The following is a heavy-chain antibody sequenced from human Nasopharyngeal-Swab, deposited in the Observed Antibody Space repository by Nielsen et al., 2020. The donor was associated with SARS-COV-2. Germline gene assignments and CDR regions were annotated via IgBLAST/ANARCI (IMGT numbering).Heavy chain of an antibody. CDR2: INHSGST. V-gene: IGHV4-34*01. CDR1: GGSFSGYY. J-gene: IGHJ4*02. CDR3: ARASHVVRFLEPYFDY. Sequence: SETLSLTCAVYGGSFSGYYWSWIRQPPGKGLEWIGEINHSGSTNYNPSLKSRVTISVDKSKNQFSLKLSSVTAADTAVYYCARASHVVRFLEPYFDYWGQGTLVTVSS. D-gene: IGHD3-3*01.